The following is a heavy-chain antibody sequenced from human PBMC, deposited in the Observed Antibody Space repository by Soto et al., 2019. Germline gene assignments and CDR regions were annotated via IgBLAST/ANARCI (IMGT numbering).Heavy chain of an antibody. V-gene: IGHV4-31*03. Sequence: KTSETLSLTCTVSGGSISSGGYYWSWIRQHPGKGLEWIGYIYYSGSTYYNPSLKSRVTISVDTSKNQFSLKLSSVTAADTAVYYCAREGYYDFWSGSPGWFDPWGQGTLVTVS. D-gene: IGHD3-3*01. CDR2: IYYSGST. CDR1: GGSISSGGYY. J-gene: IGHJ5*02. CDR3: AREGYYDFWSGSPGWFDP.